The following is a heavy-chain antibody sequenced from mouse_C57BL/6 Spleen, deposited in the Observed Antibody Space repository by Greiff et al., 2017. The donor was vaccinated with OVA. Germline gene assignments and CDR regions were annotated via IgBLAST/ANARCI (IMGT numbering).Heavy chain of an antibody. CDR1: GYSFTGYF. V-gene: IGHV1-20*01. D-gene: IGHD1-1*01. CDR2: INPYNGDT. CDR3: ARRHYYGSSYVAWFAY. J-gene: IGHJ3*01. Sequence: EVQLQQPGPELVKPGDSVKLSCKASGYSFTGYFMNWVMQSHGKGLEWIGRINPYNGDTFYNQKFKGKATLTVDKSSSTAYMELRSLTSEDSAVYYCARRHYYGSSYVAWFAYWGQGTLVTVSA.